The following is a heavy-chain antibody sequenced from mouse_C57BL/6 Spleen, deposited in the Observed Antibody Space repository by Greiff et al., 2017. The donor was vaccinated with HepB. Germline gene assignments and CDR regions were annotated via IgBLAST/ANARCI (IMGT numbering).Heavy chain of an antibody. Sequence: QVQLQQSGAELVKPGASVKLSCKASGYTFTEYTIHWVKQRSGQGLEWIGWFYPGSGSIKYNEKFKDKATLTADKSSSTVYMELSRLTSEDSAVYFCARHGWGDYYGSSPWWYFDVWGTGTTVTVSS. CDR2: FYPGSGSI. D-gene: IGHD1-1*01. CDR1: GYTFTEYT. V-gene: IGHV1-62-2*01. J-gene: IGHJ1*03. CDR3: ARHGWGDYYGSSPWWYFDV.